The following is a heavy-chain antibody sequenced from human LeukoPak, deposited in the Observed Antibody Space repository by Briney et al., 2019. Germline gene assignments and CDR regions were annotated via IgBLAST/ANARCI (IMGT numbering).Heavy chain of an antibody. V-gene: IGHV1-2*02. CDR1: GYTFTGYY. CDR2: INPNSGGT. J-gene: IGHJ5*02. CDR3: ASALNYDFWSASWFDP. D-gene: IGHD3-3*01. Sequence: ASVKVSCKASGYTFTGYYMHSVRQAPGQGLEWMGWINPNSGGTNYAQKFQGRVTMTRDTSISTAYMELSRLRSDDTAVYYCASALNYDFWSASWFDPWGQGTLVTVSS.